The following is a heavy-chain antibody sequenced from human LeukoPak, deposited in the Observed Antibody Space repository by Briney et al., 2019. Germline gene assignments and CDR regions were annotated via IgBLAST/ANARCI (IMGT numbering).Heavy chain of an antibody. Sequence: GGSLRLSCAASGFTFSSYSMNWVRQAPGKGLEWVSSISSSSSYIYYADSVKGRFTISRDNAKNSLYLQMNSLRADDTAVYYCARDPYYYDSSGYPYWGQGTLVTVSS. CDR2: ISSSSSYI. J-gene: IGHJ4*02. CDR3: ARDPYYYDSSGYPY. D-gene: IGHD3-22*01. CDR1: GFTFSSYS. V-gene: IGHV3-21*04.